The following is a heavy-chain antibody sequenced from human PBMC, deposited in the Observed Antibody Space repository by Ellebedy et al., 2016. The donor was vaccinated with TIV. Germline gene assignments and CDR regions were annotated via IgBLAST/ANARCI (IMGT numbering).Heavy chain of an antibody. J-gene: IGHJ3*02. CDR3: ARDNVQIPSEDAFDM. D-gene: IGHD2-8*01. Sequence: PGGSLRLSCSASRFTFRTFWMGRIRQAPGKGLEWVAHIKYDEIEKYHADAVKGRFTISRDNARNSLYLQMNSLRVDDTAMYYCARDNVQIPSEDAFDMWGQGTMVTVSS. V-gene: IGHV3-7*04. CDR2: IKYDEIEK. CDR1: RFTFRTFW.